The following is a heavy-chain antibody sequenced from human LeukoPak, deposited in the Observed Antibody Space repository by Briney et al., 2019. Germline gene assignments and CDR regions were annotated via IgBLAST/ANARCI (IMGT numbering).Heavy chain of an antibody. Sequence: SETLSLTCTVSGGSVNTYYWSWIRQSAGKGLEWIGHISTSGSTTYNPSLKSRVTMSVDTSKNQFSLKLRSVTAADTAVYYCARDRGTAAAGPDFDYWGQGTLVTVSS. J-gene: IGHJ4*02. CDR3: ARDRGTAAAGPDFDY. CDR1: GGSVNTYY. V-gene: IGHV4-4*07. D-gene: IGHD6-13*01. CDR2: ISTSGST.